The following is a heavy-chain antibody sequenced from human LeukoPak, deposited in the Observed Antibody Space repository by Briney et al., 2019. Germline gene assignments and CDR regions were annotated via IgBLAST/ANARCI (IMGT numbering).Heavy chain of an antibody. V-gene: IGHV3-20*04. CDR1: GFTFDDYG. Sequence: RPGGSLRLSCAASGFTFDDYGMSWVRQAPGKGLEWVSGINWNGGSTGYADSVKGRFTISRDNAKNSLYLQMNSLRAEDTALYYCARNPITMVRGVIITYYYYYMDVWGKGTTVTVSS. D-gene: IGHD3-10*01. CDR3: ARNPITMVRGVIITYYYYYMDV. J-gene: IGHJ6*03. CDR2: INWNGGST.